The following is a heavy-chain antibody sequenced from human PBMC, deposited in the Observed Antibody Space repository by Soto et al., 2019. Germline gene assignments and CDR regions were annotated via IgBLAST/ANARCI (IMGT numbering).Heavy chain of an antibody. CDR3: ARDRPIMIRGAPDARGI. V-gene: IGHV3-33*01. CDR1: GFTFSSYG. D-gene: IGHD3-10*01. Sequence: QVQLVESGGGVVQPGGSLRLSCVTSGFTFSSYGMHWVRQAPGKGLGWVAVIWYDGSNEYYAESASGRFTISRDNSKNTLYRPMNSLRAEDTAGYYCARDRPIMIRGAPDARGIWGQGTMVTVSS. CDR2: IWYDGSNE. J-gene: IGHJ3*02.